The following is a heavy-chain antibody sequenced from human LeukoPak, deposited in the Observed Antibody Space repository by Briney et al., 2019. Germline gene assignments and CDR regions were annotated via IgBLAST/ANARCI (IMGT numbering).Heavy chain of an antibody. V-gene: IGHV4-59*01. Sequence: PSENLSLTCTVSGGSISSYYWSWIRQPPGKGLEWIGYIYYSGSTNYNPSLKSRVTISVDTSKNQFSLKLSSVTAADTAVYYCARDPTMIGLGDAFDIWGQGTMVTVSS. J-gene: IGHJ3*02. D-gene: IGHD3-22*01. CDR2: IYYSGST. CDR1: GGSISSYY. CDR3: ARDPTMIGLGDAFDI.